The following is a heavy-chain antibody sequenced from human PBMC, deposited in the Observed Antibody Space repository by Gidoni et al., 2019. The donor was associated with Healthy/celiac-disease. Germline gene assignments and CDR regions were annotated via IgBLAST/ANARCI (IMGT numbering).Heavy chain of an antibody. J-gene: IGHJ4*02. CDR1: GGSFSGYY. V-gene: IGHV4-34*01. CDR3: ARGSIAARLLFDY. D-gene: IGHD6-6*01. CDR2: INHSGST. Sequence: QVQLQQWGAGLLKPSETLSLTCAVYGGSFSGYYWSWIRQPPGKGLEWIGEINHSGSTNYNPSLKSRVTISVDTSKNQFSLKLSSVTAADTAVYYCARGSIAARLLFDYWGQGTLVTVSS.